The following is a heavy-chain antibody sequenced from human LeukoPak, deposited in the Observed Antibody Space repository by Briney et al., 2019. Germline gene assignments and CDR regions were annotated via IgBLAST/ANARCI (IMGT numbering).Heavy chain of an antibody. D-gene: IGHD1-26*01. CDR2: ISGSGGST. Sequence: GRSLRLSCAASGFIFSNDAMSWVRQAPGKGLEWVSAISGSGGSTYYADSVKGRFTISRDNSKNTLYLQMNSLRAEDTAVYYCAKVRWELRNSNDYWGQGTLVTVSS. CDR1: GFIFSNDA. V-gene: IGHV3-23*01. J-gene: IGHJ4*02. CDR3: AKVRWELRNSNDY.